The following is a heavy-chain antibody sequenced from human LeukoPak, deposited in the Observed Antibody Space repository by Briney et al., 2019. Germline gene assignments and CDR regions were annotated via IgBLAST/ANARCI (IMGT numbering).Heavy chain of an antibody. Sequence: SETLSLTCAVSGYSLSSGYYWGWIRQPPVKGLEWIGIIYYSGSTYSNPSLTSRLTISLDTSNNQFSLKLGSVTAADTAVYYCARGGYCSGGSCYFFDYWGQGTLVTVSS. CDR3: ARGGYCSGGSCYFFDY. CDR2: IYYSGST. D-gene: IGHD2-15*01. J-gene: IGHJ4*02. V-gene: IGHV4-38-2*01. CDR1: GYSLSSGYY.